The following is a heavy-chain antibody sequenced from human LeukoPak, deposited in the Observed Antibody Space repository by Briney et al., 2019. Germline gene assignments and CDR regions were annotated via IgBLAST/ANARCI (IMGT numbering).Heavy chain of an antibody. D-gene: IGHD5-18*01. CDR1: GFTFSSYG. V-gene: IGHV3-30*18. CDR3: AKEKYRGYSYGSGDY. CDR2: ISYDGSNK. J-gene: IGHJ4*02. Sequence: GGSLRLSCAASGFTFSSYGMHWVRQAPGKGLEWVAVISYDGSNKYYADSVKGRFTISRDNSKNTLYLQMNTLRVEDTAVYYCAKEKYRGYSYGSGDYWGQGTLATVSS.